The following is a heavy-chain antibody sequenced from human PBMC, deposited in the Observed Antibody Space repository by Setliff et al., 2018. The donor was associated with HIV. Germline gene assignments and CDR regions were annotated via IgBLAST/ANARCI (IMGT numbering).Heavy chain of an antibody. D-gene: IGHD3-10*01. CDR1: GDSMSSGDYS. CDR3: VREGAGSGSYYLDF. CDR2: IYHSGRT. J-gene: IGHJ4*02. V-gene: IGHV4-30-2*06. Sequence: SETLSLTCAVSGDSMSSGDYSWNWIRQSPGEGLEWIGYIYHSGRTYYNPSLKNRVTMSIDRSKKQFSLNLSSVTAADTALYFCVREGAGSGSYYLDFWGQGILVTVSS.